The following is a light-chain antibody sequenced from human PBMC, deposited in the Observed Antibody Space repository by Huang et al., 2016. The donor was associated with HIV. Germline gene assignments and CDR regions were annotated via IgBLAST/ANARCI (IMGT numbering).Light chain of an antibody. Sequence: DFQMTQSPSSLSASVGDKVTITCRASQNTDNYLNWYQQKSGKAPELLIYAASELQSGVPSRCSGRGSGTDFTRTISSLEPEDFATYYCQQNYLFGQGTKLEI. J-gene: IGKJ2*01. CDR3: QQNYL. V-gene: IGKV1-39*01. CDR2: AAS. CDR1: QNTDNY.